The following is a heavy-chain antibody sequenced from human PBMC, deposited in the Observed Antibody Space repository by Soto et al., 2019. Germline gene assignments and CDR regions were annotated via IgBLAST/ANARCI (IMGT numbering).Heavy chain of an antibody. Sequence: EVQLVESGGGLVQPGGPLRVSCAASGFSFTSYTMHWVRQAPGKGLEWVASISAGGRSIYYADSLKGRSTVSRDNAKSSLYMQMNSLSVDDTAVYYCPRSTPGNPFDIWGQGTMVTVSS. V-gene: IGHV3-21*01. CDR2: ISAGGRSI. J-gene: IGHJ3*02. CDR3: PRSTPGNPFDI. CDR1: GFSFTSYT. D-gene: IGHD3-10*01.